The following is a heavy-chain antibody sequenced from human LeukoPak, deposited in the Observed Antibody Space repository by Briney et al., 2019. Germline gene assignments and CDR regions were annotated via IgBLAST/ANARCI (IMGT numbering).Heavy chain of an antibody. CDR2: ISSSSSYI. V-gene: IGHV3-21*01. Sequence: GGSLRLSCAASAFTFSSYSMNWVRQAPGKGLEWVSSISSSSSYIYYADSVKGRFTISRDNAKNSLYLQMNSLRAEDTAVYYCARDPRDGYNYPDFDYWGQGTLVTVSS. CDR1: AFTFSSYS. CDR3: ARDPRDGYNYPDFDY. J-gene: IGHJ4*02. D-gene: IGHD5-24*01.